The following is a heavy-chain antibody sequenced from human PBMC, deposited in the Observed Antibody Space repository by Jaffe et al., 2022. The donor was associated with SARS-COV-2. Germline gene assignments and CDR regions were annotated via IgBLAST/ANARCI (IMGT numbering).Heavy chain of an antibody. CDR2: IHHSGNT. CDR1: GGSISSNHW. V-gene: IGHV4-4*02. D-gene: IGHD6-13*01. J-gene: IGHJ4*02. CDR3: AREGGEAAAPQW. Sequence: QVQLQESGPGLVKPSGTLSLTCAVSGGSISSNHWWSWVRQPPGKGLEWIGEIHHSGNTNYNPSLKSRVTISVDKSKNQFSLNLNSVTAADTAVYYCAREGGEAAAPQWWGQGTLVTVSS.